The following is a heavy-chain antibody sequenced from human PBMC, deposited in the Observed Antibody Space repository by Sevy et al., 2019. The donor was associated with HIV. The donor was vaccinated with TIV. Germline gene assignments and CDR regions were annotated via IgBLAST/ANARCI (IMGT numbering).Heavy chain of an antibody. Sequence: QLGGSLRLSCAASGFTFRNYAIHWVRQAPGKGLEWVAVISHDGSHKYSADSVKGRFTISRDNSKNTLYLQMNSLRAEDTAMYYCARDPTIYASGWYYFDYWGQGTLVTVSS. CDR2: ISHDGSHK. CDR3: ARDPTIYASGWYYFDY. V-gene: IGHV3-30*04. D-gene: IGHD6-19*01. CDR1: GFTFRNYA. J-gene: IGHJ4*02.